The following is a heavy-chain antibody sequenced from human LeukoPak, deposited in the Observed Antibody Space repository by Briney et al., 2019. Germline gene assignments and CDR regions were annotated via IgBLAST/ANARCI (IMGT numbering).Heavy chain of an antibody. CDR2: IRYDGSNK. V-gene: IGHV3-30*02. CDR1: GFTFSSYG. CDR3: ARDYYFDY. Sequence: QTGGSLRLSCAASGFTFSSYGMHWVRQAPGKGLEWVAFIRYDGSNKYYADSVKGRFTISRDNAKNSLYLQMNSLRAEDTAVYYCARDYYFDYWGQGTLVTVSS. J-gene: IGHJ4*02.